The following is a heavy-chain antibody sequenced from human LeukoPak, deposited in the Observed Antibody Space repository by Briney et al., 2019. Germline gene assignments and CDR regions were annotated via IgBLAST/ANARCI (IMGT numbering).Heavy chain of an antibody. CDR2: IYYSGIT. Sequence: SETLSLTCTVSGGSISSYYWSWIRQPPGKGLEWIGYIYYSGITNYNPSLKSRVTISVDTSKNQFSLKLSSVTAADTAVYYCARGGDYYGSGSYYNDYWGQGTLVTVSS. D-gene: IGHD3-10*01. V-gene: IGHV4-59*01. J-gene: IGHJ4*02. CDR1: GGSISSYY. CDR3: ARGGDYYGSGSYYNDY.